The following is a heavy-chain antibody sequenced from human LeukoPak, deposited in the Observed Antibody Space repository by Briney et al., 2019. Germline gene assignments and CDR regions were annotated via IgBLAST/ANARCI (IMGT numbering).Heavy chain of an antibody. Sequence: SETLSLTCAVYGGSFSGYYWSWIRQPPGKGLEWIGEINHSGSTNYNPSLKSRVTISVDTSKNQFSLKLSSVTAADTAVYYCARGAYSSSWRNYYYMDVWGKGTTVTVSS. CDR3: ARGAYSSSWRNYYYMDV. CDR2: INHSGST. J-gene: IGHJ6*03. CDR1: GGSFSGYY. V-gene: IGHV4-34*01. D-gene: IGHD6-13*01.